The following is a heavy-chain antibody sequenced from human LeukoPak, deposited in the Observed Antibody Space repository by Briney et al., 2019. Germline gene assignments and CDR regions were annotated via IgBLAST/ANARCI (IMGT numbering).Heavy chain of an antibody. V-gene: IGHV4-31*03. CDR3: ARTALTAELLFDY. CDR1: GGSISSGGYY. J-gene: IGHJ4*02. CDR2: IYYSGST. Sequence: PSETLSLTCTVSGGSISSGGYYWSWIRQLPGKGLEWIGYIYYSGSTYYNPSLKSRVTISVDTSKNQFSLKLRSVTAADTAVYYCARTALTAELLFDYWGQGTLVTVSS. D-gene: IGHD2-21*02.